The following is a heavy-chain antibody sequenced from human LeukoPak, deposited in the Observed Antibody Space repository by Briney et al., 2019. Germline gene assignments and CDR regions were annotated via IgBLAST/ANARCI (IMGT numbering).Heavy chain of an antibody. CDR2: IYYSGST. J-gene: IGHJ4*02. CDR3: ARGLKTLGYCSGGSCYPTVHYFDY. CDR1: GGSISSSSYY. D-gene: IGHD2-15*01. V-gene: IGHV4-39*07. Sequence: SETLSLTCTVSGGSISSSSYYWGWIRQPPGKGLEWIGSIYYSGSTYYNPSLKSRVTISVDTSKNQFSLKLSSVTAADTAVYYCARGLKTLGYCSGGSCYPTVHYFDYWGQGTLVTVSS.